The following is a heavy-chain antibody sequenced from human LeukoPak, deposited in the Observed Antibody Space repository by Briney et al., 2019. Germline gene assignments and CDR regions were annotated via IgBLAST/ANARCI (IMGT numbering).Heavy chain of an antibody. CDR3: ARAQLIGIFEG. D-gene: IGHD3-3*01. Sequence: SETLSLTCAVYGGPFRSYSFTWIRKPPGKGLEWIGEIIHSGSTNYNPSIKSRVTISVDTSKNQFSLKLSSVTAADTAVYYCARAQLIGIFEGWGQGTMVTVFS. V-gene: IGHV4-34*12. CDR2: IIHSGST. J-gene: IGHJ4*02. CDR1: GGPFRSYS.